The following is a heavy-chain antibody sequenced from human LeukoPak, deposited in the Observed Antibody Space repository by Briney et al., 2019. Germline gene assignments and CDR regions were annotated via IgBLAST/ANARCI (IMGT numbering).Heavy chain of an antibody. V-gene: IGHV1-69*01. Sequence: SVKVSCKASGGTLSSYAISWVRQAPGQGLEWMGGIIPIFGTANYAQKFQGRVTITADESTSTAYMELSSLRSEDTAVYYCAKNLYCSSTSCPDYWGQGTLVTVSS. J-gene: IGHJ4*02. CDR1: GGTLSSYA. CDR3: AKNLYCSSTSCPDY. D-gene: IGHD2-2*01. CDR2: IIPIFGTA.